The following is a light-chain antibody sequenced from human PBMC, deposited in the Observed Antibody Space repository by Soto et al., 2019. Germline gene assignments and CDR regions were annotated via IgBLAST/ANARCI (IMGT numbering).Light chain of an antibody. CDR2: GAS. CDR1: QIVSSN. Sequence: EIVMTQSPATLSVSPGEKATNSCRASQIVSSNLAWYQQKPGQAPRLLIYGASTRATGIPARFSGSGSGTEFTLTISSLQSEDFAVYYCQQYNNWPRTFGQGTKVDIK. V-gene: IGKV3-15*01. J-gene: IGKJ1*01. CDR3: QQYNNWPRT.